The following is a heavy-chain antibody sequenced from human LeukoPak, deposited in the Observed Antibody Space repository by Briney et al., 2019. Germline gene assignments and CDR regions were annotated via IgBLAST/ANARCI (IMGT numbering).Heavy chain of an antibody. Sequence: GGSLRLSCAASGCTFDDYAMHWVRQAPGKGLEWVSLISGDGGSTYYADSVKGRFTISRDNSKNSLYLQMNSLRTEDTALYYCAKDIFVGPWIQLWLRYYGMDVWGQGTTVTVSS. J-gene: IGHJ6*02. CDR2: ISGDGGST. V-gene: IGHV3-43*02. CDR3: AKDIFVGPWIQLWLRYYGMDV. D-gene: IGHD5-18*01. CDR1: GCTFDDYA.